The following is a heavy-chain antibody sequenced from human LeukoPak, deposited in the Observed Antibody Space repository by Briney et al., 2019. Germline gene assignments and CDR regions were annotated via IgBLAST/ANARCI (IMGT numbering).Heavy chain of an antibody. J-gene: IGHJ4*02. CDR2: IYDSGST. V-gene: IGHV4-31*03. CDR1: GGSISSGGYY. CDR3: ARVVATTVDLRFDY. D-gene: IGHD4-11*01. Sequence: SQTLSPTCTVSGGSISSGGYYWSWLRQHTGKGLEWIGYIYDSGSTDYNPSLKSRVTISVDTSKNQFSLKLSSVTAADTAVYYCARVVATTVDLRFDYWGKGSQVTVSS.